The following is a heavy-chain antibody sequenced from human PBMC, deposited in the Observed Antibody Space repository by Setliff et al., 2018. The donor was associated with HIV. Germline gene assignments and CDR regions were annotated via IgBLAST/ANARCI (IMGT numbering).Heavy chain of an antibody. CDR1: GYTFTSYA. J-gene: IGHJ5*02. Sequence: ASVKVSCKASGYTFTSYAMHWVRQAPGQRLEWMGWINSVNGNTKYSQKFQGRVTITRDTSASTAYMELSSLTSEDTAVYYCARGDVVVPAAIVVDWFDPWGQGTLVTVSS. D-gene: IGHD2-2*01. CDR3: ARGDVVVPAAIVVDWFDP. CDR2: INSVNGNT. V-gene: IGHV1-3*01.